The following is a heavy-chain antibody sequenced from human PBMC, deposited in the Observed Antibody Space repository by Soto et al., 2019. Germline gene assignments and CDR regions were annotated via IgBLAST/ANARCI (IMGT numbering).Heavy chain of an antibody. CDR1: GGSISSGGYY. CDR2: IYYSGST. CDR3: ARALSVLRFLEWLPEYPVYLDY. Sequence: PSETLSLTCTVSGGSISSGGYYWSWIRQHPGKGPEWIGYIYYSGSTYYNPSLKSRVTISVDTSKNQFSLKLSSVTAADTAVYYCARALSVLRFLEWLPEYPVYLDYWGQGTLVTVSS. J-gene: IGHJ4*02. D-gene: IGHD3-3*01. V-gene: IGHV4-31*03.